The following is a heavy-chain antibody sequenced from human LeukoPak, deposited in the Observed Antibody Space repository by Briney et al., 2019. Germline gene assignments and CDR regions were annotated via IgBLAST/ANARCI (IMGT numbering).Heavy chain of an antibody. J-gene: IGHJ2*01. Sequence: ETLSLSCTVSGGAIRSYFWCWIRQPPGKGLEWIGYIYYSGSTNYNPSLKSRVTISVDTSKNQFSLKLSSVTAADTAVYYCARGSDHYDSSGCLYFDLWGRDTLATVSS. CDR1: GGAIRSYF. CDR3: ARGSDHYDSSGCLYFDL. V-gene: IGHV4-59*01. CDR2: IYYSGST. D-gene: IGHD3-22*01.